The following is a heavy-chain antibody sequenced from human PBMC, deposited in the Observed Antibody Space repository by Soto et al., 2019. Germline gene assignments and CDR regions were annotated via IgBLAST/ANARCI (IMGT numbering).Heavy chain of an antibody. D-gene: IGHD3-10*01. V-gene: IGHV3-30*04. Sequence: PGGSLRRSCAASGFTFSNYAMHWVRQAPGKGLEWVAVISYDGRNKYYADSVKGRFTISRDNSKNTLYLQVNSLRADDTAVYYCARNGSGNYYRFDYWGQGTLVTVSS. CDR3: ARNGSGNYYRFDY. CDR2: ISYDGRNK. J-gene: IGHJ4*02. CDR1: GFTFSNYA.